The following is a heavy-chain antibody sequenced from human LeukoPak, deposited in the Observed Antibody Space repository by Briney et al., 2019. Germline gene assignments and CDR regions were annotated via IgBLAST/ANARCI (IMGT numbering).Heavy chain of an antibody. Sequence: SETLSLTCTVSGGSISSYYWSWIRQPAGKGLEWIGRIYTSGSTNHNPSLKSRVTMSVATSKNQFSLKLSSVTAADTAVYYCARDLVVAVAGTEDYWGQGTLVTVSS. J-gene: IGHJ4*02. CDR1: GGSISSYY. V-gene: IGHV4-4*07. D-gene: IGHD6-19*01. CDR2: IYTSGST. CDR3: ARDLVVAVAGTEDY.